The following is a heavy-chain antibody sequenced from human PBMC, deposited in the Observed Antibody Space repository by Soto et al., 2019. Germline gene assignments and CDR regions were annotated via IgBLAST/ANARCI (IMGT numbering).Heavy chain of an antibody. CDR3: ASGKRKKDAFDI. D-gene: IGHD2-15*01. Sequence: SETLSLTCTVSGASISRSYWSWIRQSPGKGLEWIGYLYNTGSTIYNPSLRSRVTISVDTSKNQFSLKMNSVTAADTAVYYCASGKRKKDAFDICGQGTRVT. CDR2: LYNTGST. CDR1: GASISRSY. V-gene: IGHV4-59*01. J-gene: IGHJ3*02.